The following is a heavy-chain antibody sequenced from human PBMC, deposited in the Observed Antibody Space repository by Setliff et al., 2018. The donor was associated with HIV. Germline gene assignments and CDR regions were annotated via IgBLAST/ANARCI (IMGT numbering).Heavy chain of an antibody. D-gene: IGHD3-22*01. Sequence: SETLSLTCTVSGYSITNNNYWGWIRQPPGKGLEWIGYIYYSGSTYYNPSLKSRVTMSADTPKNQLSLKLTSVTAADTAVYYCAMLDTSDYFRNNWFDSWGQGTLVTVSS. CDR3: AMLDTSDYFRNNWFDS. CDR1: GYSITNNNY. J-gene: IGHJ5*01. CDR2: IYYSGST. V-gene: IGHV4-28*01.